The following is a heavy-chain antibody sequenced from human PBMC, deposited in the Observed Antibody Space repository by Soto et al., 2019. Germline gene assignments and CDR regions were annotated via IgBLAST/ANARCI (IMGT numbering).Heavy chain of an antibody. Sequence: QVQLVESGGGLVKPGGSLRLSCAASGFTLSDYYMSWIRQAPGKGLEWVSYIGSSGTTIYYADSVKGRFTISRDNAKNSLYLQMKSLRAEDTAVYYCARGGRDCSGGSCYPWFDPWGQGTLVTVSS. V-gene: IGHV3-11*01. CDR2: IGSSGTTI. CDR3: ARGGRDCSGGSCYPWFDP. CDR1: GFTLSDYY. D-gene: IGHD2-15*01. J-gene: IGHJ5*02.